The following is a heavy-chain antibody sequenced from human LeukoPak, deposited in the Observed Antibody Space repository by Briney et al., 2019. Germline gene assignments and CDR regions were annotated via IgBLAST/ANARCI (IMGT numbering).Heavy chain of an antibody. CDR2: IHHDGSNI. CDR3: AKVCSTNCYRSDY. V-gene: IGHV3-30*02. J-gene: IGHJ4*02. D-gene: IGHD2-2*01. CDR1: RFTFSIYG. Sequence: GASLRLSCAASRFTFSIYGMHWVCQGPGKGPERVAFIHHDGSNIYYRDSVRGRFTISRDNSKNTLYLKMNSLRSEDTAIYYCAKVCSTNCYRSDYWGQGTLVTVSS.